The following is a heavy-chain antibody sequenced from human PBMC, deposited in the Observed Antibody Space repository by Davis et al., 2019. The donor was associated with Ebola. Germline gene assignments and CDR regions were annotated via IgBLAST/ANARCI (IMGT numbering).Heavy chain of an antibody. CDR3: ARHYSGSGSYYTYYGMDV. V-gene: IGHV4-34*01. CDR1: GGSFSAYY. J-gene: IGHJ6*02. D-gene: IGHD3-10*01. CDR2: INHSGST. Sequence: SQTLSLTCAVYGGSFSAYYWTWIRQPPGKGLEWIGEINHSGSTNYNPSLKSRVTISVDTSKNQFSLKLSSVTAADTAVYYCARHYSGSGSYYTYYGMDVWGQGTTVTVSS.